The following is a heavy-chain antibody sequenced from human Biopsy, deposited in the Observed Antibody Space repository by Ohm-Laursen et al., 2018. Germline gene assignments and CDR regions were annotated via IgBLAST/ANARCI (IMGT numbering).Heavy chain of an antibody. Sequence: SETLSLTWIVSGGSISSYYWSWIRQPPGKGLEWIGYIYYTGSTNYNPSLKSRVTISVDTSMNPLSLRLTSVTAADTAVYYCARHAPSYSGSYWRYFDLWGRGTLVTVSS. D-gene: IGHD1-26*01. CDR1: GGSISSYY. J-gene: IGHJ2*01. V-gene: IGHV4-59*08. CDR2: IYYTGST. CDR3: ARHAPSYSGSYWRYFDL.